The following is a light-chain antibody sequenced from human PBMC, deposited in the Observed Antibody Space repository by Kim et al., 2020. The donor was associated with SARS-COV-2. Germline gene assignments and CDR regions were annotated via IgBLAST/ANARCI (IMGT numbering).Light chain of an antibody. V-gene: IGKV1-39*01. Sequence: ASVGDRVTITCRASQSISTYLNWYQQRPGKAPNLLIYAASSLQSGVPSRFSGGGSGTDFTLTISSLQPEDFATYYCQQSYSNPWTFGRGTKVDIK. CDR2: AAS. CDR3: QQSYSNPWT. CDR1: QSISTY. J-gene: IGKJ1*01.